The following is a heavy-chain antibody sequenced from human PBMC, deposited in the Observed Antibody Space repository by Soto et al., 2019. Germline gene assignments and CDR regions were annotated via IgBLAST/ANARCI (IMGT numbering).Heavy chain of an antibody. Sequence: GGSLRLSCTTSGFTFSIHGMNWVRQAPGQGLEWVSFIDGGSTSIHYADSVKGRFTISRDNAKNSLYLQMSSLRDGDTAVYYCVKQDGYSYAFDIWGQGTMVTVSS. J-gene: IGHJ3*02. CDR1: GFTFSIHG. V-gene: IGHV3-48*02. CDR2: IDGGSTSI. CDR3: VKQDGYSYAFDI. D-gene: IGHD5-18*01.